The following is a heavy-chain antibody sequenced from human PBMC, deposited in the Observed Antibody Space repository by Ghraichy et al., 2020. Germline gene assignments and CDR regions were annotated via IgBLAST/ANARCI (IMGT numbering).Heavy chain of an antibody. D-gene: IGHD6-13*01. Sequence: SETLSLTCTVSGGSISSYYWSWIRQPAGKGLEWIGRVYSSGSTHYNPSLKSRVTMSVDTAKNQFSLKMNSVTAADTAVYYCARDDHYSSSWYYYRMDVWGLGTTVTVSS. CDR1: GGSISSYY. J-gene: IGHJ6*02. V-gene: IGHV4-4*07. CDR3: ARDDHYSSSWYYYRMDV. CDR2: VYSSGST.